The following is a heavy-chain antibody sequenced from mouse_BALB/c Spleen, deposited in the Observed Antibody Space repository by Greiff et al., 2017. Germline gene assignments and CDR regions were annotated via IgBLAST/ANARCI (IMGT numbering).Heavy chain of an antibody. V-gene: IGHV5-12-1*01. CDR2: ISSGGGST. J-gene: IGHJ2*01. CDR1: GFAFSSYD. Sequence: DVQLVESGGGLVKPGGSLKLSCAASGFAFSSYDMSWVRQTPEKRLEWVAYISSGGGSTYYPDTVKGRFTISRDNAKNTLYLQMSSLKSEDTAMYYCARGAGLDYWGQGTTLTVSS. CDR3: ARGAGLDY.